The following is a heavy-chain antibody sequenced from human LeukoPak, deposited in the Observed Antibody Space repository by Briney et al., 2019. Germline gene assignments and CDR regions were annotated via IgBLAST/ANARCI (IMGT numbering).Heavy chain of an antibody. CDR1: GGSISSYY. Sequence: SETLSLTCTVSGGSISSYYWSWIRQPPGKGLEWIGYIYYSGSTYYNPSLKSRVTISVDTSKNQFSLKLSSVTAADTAVYYCARALGFWSGSDYWGQGTLVTVSS. J-gene: IGHJ4*02. CDR2: IYYSGST. D-gene: IGHD3-3*01. V-gene: IGHV4-59*08. CDR3: ARALGFWSGSDY.